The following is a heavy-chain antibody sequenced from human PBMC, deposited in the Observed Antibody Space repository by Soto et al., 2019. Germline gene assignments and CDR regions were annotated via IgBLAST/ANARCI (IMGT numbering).Heavy chain of an antibody. Sequence: PGGSLTLSCAASGFTFSSYAMTWVRQAPGKGLEWVSSFSGSGSNTYYADSVKGRFTISRDNSKNTLYLQMNSLRAEDTAVYSCAKGTSSWPYFYDYWGQGT. D-gene: IGHD6-13*01. CDR1: GFTFSSYA. V-gene: IGHV3-23*01. J-gene: IGHJ4*02. CDR2: FSGSGSNT. CDR3: AKGTSSWPYFYDY.